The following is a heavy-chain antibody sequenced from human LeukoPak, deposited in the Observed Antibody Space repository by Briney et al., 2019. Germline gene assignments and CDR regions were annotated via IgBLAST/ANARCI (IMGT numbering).Heavy chain of an antibody. V-gene: IGHV1-69*13. CDR1: GGTFSSYA. Sequence: EASVKVSCKASGGTFSSYAISWVRQAPGQGLEWMGGIIPIFGTANYAQKFQGRVTITADESTSTAYMELSSLRSEDTAVYYCASSFPAESIAARPPLPDWFDPWGQGTLVTVSS. J-gene: IGHJ5*02. CDR2: IIPIFGTA. D-gene: IGHD6-6*01. CDR3: ASSFPAESIAARPPLPDWFDP.